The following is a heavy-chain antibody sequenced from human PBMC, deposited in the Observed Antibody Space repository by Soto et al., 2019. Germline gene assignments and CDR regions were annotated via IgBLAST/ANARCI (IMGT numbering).Heavy chain of an antibody. Sequence: LRLSCAASGFTFSSYWMHWVRQAPGKGLVWVSRINSDGSSTSYADSVKGRFSISRDNAKSTLYLQMNSLRAEVTAVYYCARGPTYDSVGYPDFDCWGQGTMVTVSS. CDR3: ARGPTYDSVGYPDFDC. D-gene: IGHD3-22*01. J-gene: IGHJ4*02. CDR1: GFTFSSYW. CDR2: INSDGSST. V-gene: IGHV3-74*01.